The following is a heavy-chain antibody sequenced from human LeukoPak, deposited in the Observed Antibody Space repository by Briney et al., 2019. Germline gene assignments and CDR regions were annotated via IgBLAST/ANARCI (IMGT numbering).Heavy chain of an antibody. CDR2: ISSSGSTI. CDR3: ARGDTAMVPWYFDL. J-gene: IGHJ2*01. Sequence: GGSLRLSCAASGFTFSSYEMNWVRQAPGKGLEWVSYISSSGSTIYYADSVKGRFTISRDNAKNSLYLQMNSLRAEDTAVYYCARGDTAMVPWYFDLWGRHPGHCLL. V-gene: IGHV3-48*03. D-gene: IGHD5-18*01. CDR1: GFTFSSYE.